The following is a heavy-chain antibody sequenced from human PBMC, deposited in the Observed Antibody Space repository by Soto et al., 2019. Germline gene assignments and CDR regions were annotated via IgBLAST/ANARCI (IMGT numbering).Heavy chain of an antibody. J-gene: IGHJ4*02. V-gene: IGHV3-21*01. CDR2: ISSSSSYI. Sequence: GSLRLSCAASGFSFSSYSMNWVRQAPGKGLEWVSSISSSSSYIYYADSVKGRFTISRDNAKNSLYLQMNSLRAEDTAVYYCARTGYCSSTSCYGTLWGQGTLVTVPS. D-gene: IGHD2-2*01. CDR1: GFSFSSYS. CDR3: ARTGYCSSTSCYGTL.